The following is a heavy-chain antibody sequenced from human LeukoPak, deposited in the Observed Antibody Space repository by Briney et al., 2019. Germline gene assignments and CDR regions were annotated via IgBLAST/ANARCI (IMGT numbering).Heavy chain of an antibody. J-gene: IGHJ4*02. CDR1: GFVFSTYA. V-gene: IGHV3-23*01. D-gene: IGHD1-1*01. CDR2: ISRSGDNT. CDR3: AKVKALDAVASYFDY. Sequence: PGGSLRLSCAASGFVFSTYAMGWVRQAPGKWLEGFSAISRSGDNTYYADSVKGQFTISRDNSKNTLDLQMNSLRAEDTAMYHCAKVKALDAVASYFDYWGQGTLVTVSS.